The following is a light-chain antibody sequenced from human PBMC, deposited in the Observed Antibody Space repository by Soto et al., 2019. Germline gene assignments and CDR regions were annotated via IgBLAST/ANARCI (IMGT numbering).Light chain of an antibody. CDR1: SSDFGSYNR. J-gene: IGLJ1*01. V-gene: IGLV2-18*01. Sequence: QSVLTQPPSVSGSPGQSVTISCTGTSSDFGSYNRVSWYQRPPGTGPKLMIYEVSNRPSGVPDRFSGSKSGSTASLTISGLQAEDEAEYYCSLYTTDSTYVLGTWPKLTVL. CDR3: SLYTTDSTYV. CDR2: EVS.